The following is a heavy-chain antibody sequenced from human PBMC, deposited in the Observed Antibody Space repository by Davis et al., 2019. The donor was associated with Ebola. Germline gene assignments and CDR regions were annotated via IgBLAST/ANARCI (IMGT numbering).Heavy chain of an antibody. D-gene: IGHD3-22*01. CDR1: EFTFSSYW. J-gene: IGHJ3*02. CDR3: ARELTFLGSTMIVVVTQNAFDI. CDR2: IKQDGSEK. Sequence: GESLKISCAASEFTFSSYWMSWVRQAPGKGLEWVANIKQDGSEKYYVDSVKGRFTISRDNAKNSLYLQMNSLRAEDTAVYYCARELTFLGSTMIVVVTQNAFDIWGQGTMVTVSS. V-gene: IGHV3-7*03.